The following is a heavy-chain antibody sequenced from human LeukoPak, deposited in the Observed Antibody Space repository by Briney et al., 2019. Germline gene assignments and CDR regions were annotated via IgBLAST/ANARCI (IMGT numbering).Heavy chain of an antibody. J-gene: IGHJ4*02. Sequence: GGSLRLSCAASGFTFSSYAMSWVRQAPGKGVEWVSAISGSGGSTYYADSVKGRFTISRGNSKNTLYLQMNSLRAEDTAVYYCAKVTSIAVFDYWGQGTLVTVSS. CDR1: GFTFSSYA. V-gene: IGHV3-23*01. CDR2: ISGSGGST. CDR3: AKVTSIAVFDY. D-gene: IGHD6-19*01.